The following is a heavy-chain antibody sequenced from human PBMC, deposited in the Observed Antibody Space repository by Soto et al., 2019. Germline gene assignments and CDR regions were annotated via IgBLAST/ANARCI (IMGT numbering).Heavy chain of an antibody. CDR1: GGSVSSSSYY. CDR2: TYYSAGT. Sequence: SETLSLTCNVSGGSVSSSSYYWGWIRQSPGKGLEWIVSTYYSAGTYYNPSLKSRITTSMDASKNQFSLTVTSVTAADTATYYCARHASRGYSSSWYFEDWGQGIPVTVSS. CDR3: ARHASRGYSSSWYFED. D-gene: IGHD6-13*01. V-gene: IGHV4-39*01. J-gene: IGHJ1*01.